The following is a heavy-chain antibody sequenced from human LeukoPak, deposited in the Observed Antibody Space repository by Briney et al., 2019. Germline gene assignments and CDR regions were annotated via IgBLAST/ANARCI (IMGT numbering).Heavy chain of an antibody. CDR3: AREYSSTVSDY. J-gene: IGHJ4*02. Sequence: PSETLSLTCTVSSYSISTNYYLGWIRQPPGKGLEWIGSIYHTGTTYYNPSLKSRVTISVDTSKNQFSLKLSSVTAADTAVYYCAREYSSTVSDYWGQGTLVTVSS. V-gene: IGHV4-38-2*02. CDR1: SYSISTNYY. CDR2: IYHTGTT. D-gene: IGHD6-19*01.